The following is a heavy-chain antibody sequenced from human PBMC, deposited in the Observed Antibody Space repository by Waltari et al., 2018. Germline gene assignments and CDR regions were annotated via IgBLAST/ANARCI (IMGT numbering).Heavy chain of an antibody. CDR1: GYSISSGYS. CDR2: IYHSGST. V-gene: IGHV4-38-2*01. Sequence: QVQLQESGPGLVKPSETLSLTCAVSGYSISSGYSWGWIRQPPGKGLEWIGSIYHSGSTYYNPSLKSRVTISVDTSKNQFSLKLSSVTAADTAVYYCARHLGSSSSLDYWGQGTLVTVSS. CDR3: ARHLGSSSSLDY. D-gene: IGHD6-6*01. J-gene: IGHJ4*02.